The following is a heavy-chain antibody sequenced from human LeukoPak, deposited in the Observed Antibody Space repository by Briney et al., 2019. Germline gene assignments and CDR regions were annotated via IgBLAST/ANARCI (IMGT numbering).Heavy chain of an antibody. V-gene: IGHV1-2*02. Sequence: GASVKVSCKASGYTFTGYYMRWVRQAPGQGLEWMGWINPNSGGTNYAQKFQGRVTMTRDTSISTAYMELSRLRSDDTAVYYCASAREEDCSSTSCYTAPAQIYSNWFDPWGQGTLVTVSS. CDR2: INPNSGGT. J-gene: IGHJ5*02. D-gene: IGHD2-2*02. CDR1: GYTFTGYY. CDR3: ASAREEDCSSTSCYTAPAQIYSNWFDP.